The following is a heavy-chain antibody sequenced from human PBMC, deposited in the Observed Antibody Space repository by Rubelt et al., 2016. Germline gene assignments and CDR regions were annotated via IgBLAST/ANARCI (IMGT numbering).Heavy chain of an antibody. Sequence: QVQLVQSGAEVKKPGASVKVSCKTSGYTFTGYYIHWVRQAPGQGLEWMGRINPNSGGTNYAQKFQGRVTMTTDTSTATAYMELTNLRSDDTAVYYCSRGLETINGYWGQGTLVTVSS. CDR3: SRGLETINGY. V-gene: IGHV1-2*06. J-gene: IGHJ4*02. D-gene: IGHD5-24*01. CDR2: INPNSGGT. CDR1: GYTFTGYY.